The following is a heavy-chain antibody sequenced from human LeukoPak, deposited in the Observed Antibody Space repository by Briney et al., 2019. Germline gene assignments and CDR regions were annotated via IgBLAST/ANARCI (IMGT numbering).Heavy chain of an antibody. CDR3: ASFHYDFWRKDY. V-gene: IGHV3-21*01. CDR2: ISSSSSYI. D-gene: IGHD3-3*01. CDR1: GFTFSSYS. Sequence: GGSLRLSCAASGFTFSSYSMNWVRQALGKGLEWVSPISSSSSYIYYADSVKGRFTISRDNAKNSLYLQMNSLRAEDTAVYYCASFHYDFWRKDYWGQGTLVTVSS. J-gene: IGHJ4*02.